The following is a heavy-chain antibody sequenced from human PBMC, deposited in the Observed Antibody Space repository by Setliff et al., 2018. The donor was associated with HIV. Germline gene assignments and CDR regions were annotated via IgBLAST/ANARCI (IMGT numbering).Heavy chain of an antibody. J-gene: IGHJ1*01. Sequence: PGGSLRLSCQTSGFTFSKHWMNWVRQAPGRGLEWVANVNEDGTEKHYVDSVKGRFTVSRDNAKNSLYLQMNSLRAEDTAVYYCARGTSGYLIRAENFQHWGQGTLVTVSS. V-gene: IGHV3-7*01. CDR1: GFTFSKHW. D-gene: IGHD3-22*01. CDR2: VNEDGTEK. CDR3: ARGTSGYLIRAENFQH.